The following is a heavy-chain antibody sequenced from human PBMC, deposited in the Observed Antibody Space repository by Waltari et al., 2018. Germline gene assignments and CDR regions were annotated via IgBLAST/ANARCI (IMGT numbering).Heavy chain of an antibody. CDR3: ARERSRYFDL. J-gene: IGHJ2*01. CDR1: GGSFSGYY. Sequence: QVQLQQWGAGLLKPSETLSLTCAVYGGSFSGYYWCWIRQPPGKGLEWIGEINHSGSTNYNPSLKSRVTISVDTSKNQFSLKLSSVTAADTAVYYCARERSRYFDLWGRGTLVTVSS. V-gene: IGHV4-34*01. CDR2: INHSGST.